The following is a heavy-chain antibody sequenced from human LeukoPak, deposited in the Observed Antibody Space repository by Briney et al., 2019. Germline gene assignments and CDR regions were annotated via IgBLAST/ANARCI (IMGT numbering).Heavy chain of an antibody. CDR3: AREGVVVTAIRAFDI. CDR2: IIPIFGTA. J-gene: IGHJ3*02. D-gene: IGHD2-21*02. Sequence: ASVRVSCKASGGTISSYAISWVRQAPGQGLERMGGIIPIFGTANYAQKFQGRVTITTDESTSTAYMELSSLRSEDTAVYYCAREGVVVTAIRAFDIWGQGTMVTVSS. CDR1: GGTISSYA. V-gene: IGHV1-69*05.